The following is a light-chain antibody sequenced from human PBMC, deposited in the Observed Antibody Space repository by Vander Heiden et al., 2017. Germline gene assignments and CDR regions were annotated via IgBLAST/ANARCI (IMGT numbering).Light chain of an antibody. CDR3: QQRSKPYT. Sequence: EIVLTQSPATLSLSPGERATLSCRASQSVSSYLAWYQQKPGQAPRLLIYDASNRASGIPDRFSGSGSGTDFTLTISSLEPEDFAVYYWQQRSKPYTFGQGTKVEIK. J-gene: IGKJ2*01. V-gene: IGKV3-11*01. CDR2: DAS. CDR1: QSVSSY.